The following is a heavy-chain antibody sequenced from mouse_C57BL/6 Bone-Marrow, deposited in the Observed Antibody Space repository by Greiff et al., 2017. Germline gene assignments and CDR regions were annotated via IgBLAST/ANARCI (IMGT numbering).Heavy chain of an antibody. J-gene: IGHJ1*03. D-gene: IGHD1-1*01. CDR1: GYTFTSYW. CDR3: ASSITTAPYFDV. V-gene: IGHV1-50*01. CDR2: IEPSDSYT. Sequence: VQLQQSGAELVKPGASVKLSCKASGYTFTSYWMQWVKQRPGQGLEWIGEIEPSDSYTNYNQKFKGKATLTVDTSSSTAYMQLSSLTSEDSAVYYCASSITTAPYFDVWGTGTTVTVSS.